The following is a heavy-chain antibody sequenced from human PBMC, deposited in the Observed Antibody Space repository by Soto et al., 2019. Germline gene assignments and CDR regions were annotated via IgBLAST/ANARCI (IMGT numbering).Heavy chain of an antibody. CDR2: IWYDGSKK. D-gene: IGHD6-19*01. Sequence: QVQLVESGGGVVQPGRSLRLSCAASGFTFSSYGMYWVRQAPGKGLVWVAVIWYDGSKKYYAYSVKGRFTISRDNSKNMLYLQLNSLRAEDTAVYYWARERYSSGWYALDYWGQGNLVTVSS. CDR1: GFTFSSYG. V-gene: IGHV3-33*01. J-gene: IGHJ4*02. CDR3: ARERYSSGWYALDY.